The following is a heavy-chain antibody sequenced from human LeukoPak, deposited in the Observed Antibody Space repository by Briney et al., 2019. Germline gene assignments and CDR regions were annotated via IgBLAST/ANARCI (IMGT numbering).Heavy chain of an antibody. D-gene: IGHD3-22*01. Sequence: PGGSLRLSCVACGVTFSNAWMSWGRQAPGKGLEWVGRIKSKTDGGTTDCAAPVKGRFTISRDDSKNTLYLKMNSLKPEDKAVYYCNTWSDSSGYYLFDYWGQGTLVTVSS. CDR2: IKSKTDGGTT. CDR1: GVTFSNAW. J-gene: IGHJ4*02. V-gene: IGHV3-15*01. CDR3: NTWSDSSGYYLFDY.